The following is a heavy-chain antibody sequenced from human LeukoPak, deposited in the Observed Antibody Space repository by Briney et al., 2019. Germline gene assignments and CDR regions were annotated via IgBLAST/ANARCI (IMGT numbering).Heavy chain of an antibody. CDR1: VGTFSSYA. J-gene: IGHJ4*02. D-gene: IGHD6-19*01. Sequence: SSVKVSCKASVGTFSSYAISWVRQAPGQGLEWMGGIIPIFCTANYAQKFQGRVTINADKSTSTVYMDLSSLRSEDTAVYYCARDPLIAVAGYIFDYWGQGTLVTVSS. CDR3: ARDPLIAVAGYIFDY. V-gene: IGHV1-69*06. CDR2: IIPIFCTA.